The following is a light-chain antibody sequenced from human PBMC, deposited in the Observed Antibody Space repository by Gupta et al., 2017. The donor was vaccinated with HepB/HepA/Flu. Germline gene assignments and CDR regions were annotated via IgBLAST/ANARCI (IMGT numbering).Light chain of an antibody. CDR3: QSYDASLSGSAV. CDR1: YSNIGAAYG. CDR2: GST. Sequence: QSVLTQPPSVSGAPGQRVTVSCTGSYSNIGAAYGVHWYQQLPGTAPKLLIYGSTNRPSGVPDRFSGSKSGTSASLAITGLQAEDEADYYCQSYDASLSGSAVFGGGTKLTVL. J-gene: IGLJ2*01. V-gene: IGLV1-40*01.